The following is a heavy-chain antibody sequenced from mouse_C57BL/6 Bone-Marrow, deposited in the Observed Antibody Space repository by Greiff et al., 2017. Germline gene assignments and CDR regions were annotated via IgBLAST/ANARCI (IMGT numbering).Heavy chain of an antibody. CDR3: ARDGSSYAFDY. CDR2: IDPSDSYT. V-gene: IGHV1-59*01. D-gene: IGHD1-1*01. Sequence: QVQLQQPGAELVRPGTSVKLSCKASGYTFTSYWMHWVKQRPGQGLEWIGVIDPSDSYTNYNQKFKGKATLTVVTSSSTAYMQLSSLTSEDSAVYYCARDGSSYAFDYWGQGTTLTVSS. CDR1: GYTFTSYW. J-gene: IGHJ2*01.